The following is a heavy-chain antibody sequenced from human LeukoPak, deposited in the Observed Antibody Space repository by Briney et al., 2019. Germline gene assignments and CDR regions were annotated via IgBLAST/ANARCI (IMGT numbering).Heavy chain of an antibody. Sequence: ASVKVSCKASGGTFSSYAINWVRQATGQGLEWMGWMNPHSGNTGYAQKFQGRVTITRNTSISTAYMELSSLRSEDTAVYYCARVLRFLEWTAGYYYMDVWGKGTTVTVSS. CDR3: ARVLRFLEWTAGYYYMDV. CDR1: GGTFSSYA. V-gene: IGHV1-8*03. CDR2: MNPHSGNT. D-gene: IGHD3-3*01. J-gene: IGHJ6*03.